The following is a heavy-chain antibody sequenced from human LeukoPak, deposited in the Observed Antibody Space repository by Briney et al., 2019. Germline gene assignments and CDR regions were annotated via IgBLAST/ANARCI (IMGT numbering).Heavy chain of an antibody. CDR2: IYYNGST. Sequence: SETLSLTCTVSGGSLSSYYWSWIRQPPGKGLEWIGYIYYNGSTNYTPSLKNRVTISLDTSKNQFSLKLRSVTAADTAMYYCARAVVLYYDGSGYSTRLDYWGQGTLVTVSS. V-gene: IGHV4-59*01. CDR1: GGSLSSYY. J-gene: IGHJ4*02. D-gene: IGHD3-22*01. CDR3: ARAVVLYYDGSGYSTRLDY.